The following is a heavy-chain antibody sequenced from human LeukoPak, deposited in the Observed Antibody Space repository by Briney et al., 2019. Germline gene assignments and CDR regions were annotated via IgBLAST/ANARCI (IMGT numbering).Heavy chain of an antibody. J-gene: IGHJ3*02. V-gene: IGHV3-23*01. CDR3: AKCQFGYGSDAFDI. CDR1: GFIFSNYA. CDR2: IRRGGGVT. D-gene: IGHD5-18*01. Sequence: PGGSLRLSCAASGFIFSNYAMNWVRQAPGKGLEWVLVIRRGGGVTFYADSVKDRFTISRYNSKNTLYLQMNSLTAEDTAVYYCAKCQFGYGSDAFDIWGQGTMVTVSS.